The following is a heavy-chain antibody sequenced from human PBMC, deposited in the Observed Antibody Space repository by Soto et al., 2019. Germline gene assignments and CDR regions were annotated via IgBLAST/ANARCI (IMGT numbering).Heavy chain of an antibody. CDR3: ARLVYETRLNYLYFDF. CDR1: GVSISSGNW. Sequence: PSETLSLTCAVSGVSISSGNWWTWVRQSPRKGLEYIGEIFRDGTANYYSSFGRRVAMSVDKSKNQFSLRLTSVTAADTAIYYCARLVYETRLNYLYFDFWGQGALVTVSS. V-gene: IGHV4-4*02. D-gene: IGHD3-22*01. CDR2: IFRDGTA. J-gene: IGHJ4*02.